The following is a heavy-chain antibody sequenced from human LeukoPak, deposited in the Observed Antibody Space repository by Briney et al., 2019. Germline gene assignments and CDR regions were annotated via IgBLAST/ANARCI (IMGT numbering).Heavy chain of an antibody. CDR2: ISSSSYI. Sequence: GGSLRLSCAASGFTFSSYSMNWVRQAPGKGLEWVSSISSSSYIYYADSVKGRFTISRDNAKNSLYLQMHSLRAEDTAFYYCARALYSNSWYYFEYWGQGILVTVSS. CDR1: GFTFSSYS. D-gene: IGHD6-13*01. CDR3: ARALYSNSWYYFEY. J-gene: IGHJ4*02. V-gene: IGHV3-21*04.